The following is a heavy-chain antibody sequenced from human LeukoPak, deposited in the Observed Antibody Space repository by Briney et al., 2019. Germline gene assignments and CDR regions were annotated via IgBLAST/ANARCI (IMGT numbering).Heavy chain of an antibody. D-gene: IGHD3-3*01. CDR2: LSFDGSDK. J-gene: IGHJ4*02. V-gene: IGHV3-30*04. Sequence: PGGSLRLSCGASGYISSNYAMHWVRQAPGKGLEWVAALSFDGSDKYYADSLKGRFTISRDNSRNTLYLQVSSLRVEDTALYYCASGRFDFWSGDCWGQGTLVTVSS. CDR1: GYISSNYA. CDR3: ASGRFDFWSGDC.